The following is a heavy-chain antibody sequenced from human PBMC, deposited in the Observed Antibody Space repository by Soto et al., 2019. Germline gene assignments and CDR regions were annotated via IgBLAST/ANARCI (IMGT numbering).Heavy chain of an antibody. D-gene: IGHD3-22*01. CDR3: AKSPGMYYYDSSGYYHYDY. V-gene: IGHV3-23*01. CDR2: ISCNGVST. Sequence: GGSLRLSCAASGFTFSSYAMHWVRQAPGKGLEWVAVISCNGVSTYYADSVKGRFTISRDNSKNTLYLQMNSLRAEDTAVYYCAKSPGMYYYDSSGYYHYDYWGQGTLVTVSS. J-gene: IGHJ4*02. CDR1: GFTFSSYA.